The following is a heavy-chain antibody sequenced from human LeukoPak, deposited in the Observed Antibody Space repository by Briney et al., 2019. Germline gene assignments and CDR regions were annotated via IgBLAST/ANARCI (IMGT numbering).Heavy chain of an antibody. CDR2: ISPSSTYI. CDR1: GFTFSDYT. V-gene: IGHV3-21*01. CDR3: ARDPYDSSVY. Sequence: GGSLRLSCAASGFTFSDYTMDWVRQAPGKGPEWVSSISPSSTYIKYSDSVKGRFTISRDNAKNSLYLQMNSLRAEDTAVYYCARDPYDSSVYWGQGTLVTVSS. J-gene: IGHJ4*02. D-gene: IGHD3-22*01.